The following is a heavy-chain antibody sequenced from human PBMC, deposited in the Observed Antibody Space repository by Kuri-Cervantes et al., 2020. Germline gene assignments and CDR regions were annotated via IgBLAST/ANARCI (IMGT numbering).Heavy chain of an antibody. J-gene: IGHJ6*01. CDR3: ARGTVVVAATPVYYYYYGMDV. V-gene: IGHV4-39*07. Sequence: SETLSLTCTVSGGSISSSSYYWGWIRQPPGKGLEWIGSIYTSGSTNYNPSLKSRVTISVDTSKNQFSLKLSSVTAADTAVYYCARGTVVVAATPVYYYYYGMDVWGQGTTVTGSS. D-gene: IGHD2-15*01. CDR1: GGSISSSSYY. CDR2: IYTSGST.